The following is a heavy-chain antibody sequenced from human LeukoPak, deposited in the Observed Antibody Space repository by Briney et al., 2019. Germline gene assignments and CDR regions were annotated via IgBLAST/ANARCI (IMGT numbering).Heavy chain of an antibody. J-gene: IGHJ4*02. Sequence: SETLCLTCAVYGGSFSGYYWSWIRQPPGKGLEWSGEINHSGSTNYNPSLKSRVTISVDTSKNQFSLKLSSVTAADTAVYYCARGPTFPAIGSLIDYWGQGTLVTVSS. D-gene: IGHD3-10*01. CDR1: GGSFSGYY. CDR3: ARGPTFPAIGSLIDY. CDR2: INHSGST. V-gene: IGHV4-34*01.